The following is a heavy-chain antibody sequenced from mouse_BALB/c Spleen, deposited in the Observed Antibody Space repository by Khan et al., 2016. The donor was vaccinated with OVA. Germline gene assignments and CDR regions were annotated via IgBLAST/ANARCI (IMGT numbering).Heavy chain of an antibody. V-gene: IGHV1S135*01. CDR2: IDPFSGGT. Sequence: EVQLQESGPELMKPGASVKLSCKASGYSFTSYYIHWVMQSHGTSLEWIGYIDPFSGGTTYNQKFKGKATLTVDTSSSTAYIHLSNLTSEDSAVYYCTRHGYVAWFTYWGQGTLVTVSA. D-gene: IGHD2-2*01. J-gene: IGHJ3*01. CDR1: GYSFTSYY. CDR3: TRHGYVAWFTY.